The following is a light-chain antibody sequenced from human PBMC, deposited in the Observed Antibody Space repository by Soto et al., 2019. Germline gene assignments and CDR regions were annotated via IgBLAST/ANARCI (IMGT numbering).Light chain of an antibody. CDR1: QTISTY. CDR2: GAY. J-gene: IGKJ1*01. CDR3: KQSYSSPPT. Sequence: DIQMTQSPSPLSASVGDRVTIPCRASQTISTYLNWYQQKPGKAHKLLIYGAYSLQSGVQSRFSGSRSGPDFTLTIRSLQPEDFATYYCKQSYSSPPTFGQGTKVDIK. V-gene: IGKV1-39*01.